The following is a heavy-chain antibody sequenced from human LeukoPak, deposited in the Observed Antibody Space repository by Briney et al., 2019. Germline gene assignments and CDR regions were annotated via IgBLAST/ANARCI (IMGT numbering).Heavy chain of an antibody. CDR1: GYTFTGYY. V-gene: IGHV1-2*06. CDR2: INPNISRT. CDR3: ARGGQLVGY. J-gene: IGHJ4*02. Sequence: ASVKVSCKASGYTFTGYYMHWGRQSPGQGLEWMRRINPNISRTNYATKFQCRVTMTRDTSISTAYIALRSLRSDDTAVYCCARGGQLVGYWGQGTLVTVSS. D-gene: IGHD6-6*01.